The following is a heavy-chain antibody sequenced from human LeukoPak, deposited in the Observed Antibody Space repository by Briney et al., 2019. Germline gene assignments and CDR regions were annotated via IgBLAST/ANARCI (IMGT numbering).Heavy chain of an antibody. CDR3: ATAPASVDSS. Sequence: GGSLRLSCAASGFTFTRFWLTWVRQSPGKGLEWVANINPDGTKTTYVDSVEGRFAISRDNAKNSVFLLMTSLRAEDTATYYCATAPASVDSSWGQGTLVAVSS. J-gene: IGHJ5*02. D-gene: IGHD3-3*01. CDR1: GFTFTRFW. CDR2: INPDGTKT. V-gene: IGHV3-7*01.